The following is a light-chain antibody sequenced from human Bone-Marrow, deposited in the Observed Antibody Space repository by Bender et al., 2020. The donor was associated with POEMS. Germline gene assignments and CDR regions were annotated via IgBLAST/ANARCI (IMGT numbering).Light chain of an antibody. Sequence: QSALTQPRSVSGPPGQSVTISCSGTSGDVGGYKYVSWYQQHPGKAPKLMIYEVRKRPSGVSDRFSGSKSGNTASLTISGLQAEDEAHYYCWSNAGSGTVVFGGGTRLTVL. J-gene: IGLJ3*02. CDR1: SGDVGGYKY. V-gene: IGLV2-11*01. CDR3: WSNAGSGTVV. CDR2: EVR.